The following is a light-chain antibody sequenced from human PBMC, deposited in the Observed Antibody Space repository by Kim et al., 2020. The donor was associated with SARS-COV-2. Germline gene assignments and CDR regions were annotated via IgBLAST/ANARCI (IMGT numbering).Light chain of an antibody. CDR3: SAWDSSLSAWV. V-gene: IGLV10-54*04. J-gene: IGLJ3*02. CDR2: RNN. CDR1: TNNIGNRG. Sequence: RQTATLTCTGNTNNIGNRGAAWLQQYQGHPTKLLSYRNNNRPSGISERFSASRSGNTASLTITGLQPEDEADYYCSAWDSSLSAWVFGGGTQLTVL.